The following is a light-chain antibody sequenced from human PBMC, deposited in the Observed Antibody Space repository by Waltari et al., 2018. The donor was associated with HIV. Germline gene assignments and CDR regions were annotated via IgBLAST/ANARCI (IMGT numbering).Light chain of an antibody. CDR3: SSYTANSRI. J-gene: IGLJ2*01. V-gene: IGLV2-14*03. CDR2: DVS. CDR1: SSDAGGHNP. Sequence: QSALTQPASVSGSLGQSITISCTGTSSDAGGHNPVSWYQQHPGKAPKLLISDVSNRPSGVSNRFSGSKSGNTASLTISGLQAEDEADYYCSSYTANSRIFGGGTRLTVL.